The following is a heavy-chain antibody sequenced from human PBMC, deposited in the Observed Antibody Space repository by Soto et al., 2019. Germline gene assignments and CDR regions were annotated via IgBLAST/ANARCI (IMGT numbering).Heavy chain of an antibody. CDR1: GYTFTSYG. D-gene: IGHD3-22*01. Sequence: ASVKVSCKASGYTFTSYGISWVRQAPGQGLEWMGWISAYNGNTNYAQKLQGRVTMTTDTSTSTAYMELRSLRSDDTAVYYCARAGRYYDSSGEYFAFETRGQGTMVTVSS. CDR2: ISAYNGNT. J-gene: IGHJ3*02. CDR3: ARAGRYYDSSGEYFAFET. V-gene: IGHV1-18*01.